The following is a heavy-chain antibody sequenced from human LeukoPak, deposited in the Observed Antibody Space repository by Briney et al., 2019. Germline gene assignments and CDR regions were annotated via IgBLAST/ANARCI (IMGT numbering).Heavy chain of an antibody. CDR3: ARPLYGDFAKYFQR. D-gene: IGHD4-17*01. V-gene: IGHV3-74*01. Sequence: GGSLRLSCAASGFTFSSYWVHWVRQAPGKGLVWVSHINKDGSSTSYADSVKGRFTISRDNAKNTLYLQMSSLRAEDTALYYCARPLYGDFAKYFQRWGQGTLVTVSS. J-gene: IGHJ1*01. CDR1: GFTFSSYW. CDR2: INKDGSST.